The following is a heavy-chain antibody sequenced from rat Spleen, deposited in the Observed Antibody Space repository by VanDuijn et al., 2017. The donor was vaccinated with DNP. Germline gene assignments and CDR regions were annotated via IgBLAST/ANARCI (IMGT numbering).Heavy chain of an antibody. CDR3: ARWTYYFDY. CDR1: GYSITDNY. J-gene: IGHJ2*01. CDR2: ISYSGSA. Sequence: EVQLQESGPGLVKPSQSLSLTCSVTGYSITDNYWGWIRKFPGSKMEWIGHISYSGSATYNPSLKSRISITRDTSKNQFFLQLSSVTTEDTATYYCARWTYYFDYWGQGVMVTVSS. V-gene: IGHV3-1*01.